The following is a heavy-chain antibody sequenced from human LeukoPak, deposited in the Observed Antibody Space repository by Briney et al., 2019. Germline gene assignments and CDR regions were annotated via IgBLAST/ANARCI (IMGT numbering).Heavy chain of an antibody. CDR1: GFTFNSHG. J-gene: IGHJ4*02. CDR2: IVYDGGYK. V-gene: IGHV3-30*02. Sequence: PGGSLRLSCAASGFTFNSHGMHWVRQGPGKGPEWVAFIVYDGGYKYYADSAKGRFTISRDNSKNTLFLQMNSLRTEDTAVYYCAKVQSYYGILTGDPFDYWGQGTLVTVSS. D-gene: IGHD3-9*01. CDR3: AKVQSYYGILTGDPFDY.